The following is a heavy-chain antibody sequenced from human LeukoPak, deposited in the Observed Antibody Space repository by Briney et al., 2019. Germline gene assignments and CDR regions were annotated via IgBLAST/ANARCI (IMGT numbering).Heavy chain of an antibody. CDR3: ARGATINDFTLDY. CDR2: IFGSGGSS. V-gene: IGHV3-23*01. CDR1: GFTFNSYA. Sequence: GGSLRLSCAASGFTFNSYAMYWVRQAPGKGLEWVSGIFGSGGSSHYADSVKGRFTISRDNSKNTVYLQMNSLRAEDTAVYYCARGATINDFTLDYWGQGTLVTVSS. J-gene: IGHJ4*02. D-gene: IGHD5-12*01.